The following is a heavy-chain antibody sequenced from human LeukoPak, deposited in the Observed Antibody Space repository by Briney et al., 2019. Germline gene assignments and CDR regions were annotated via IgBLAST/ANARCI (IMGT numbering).Heavy chain of an antibody. D-gene: IGHD1-20*01. CDR1: GFTFDDYG. CDR2: INWNGGST. Sequence: GGSLRLSCAASGFTFDDYGMSWVRQAPGKGLEWVSGINWNGGSTGYADSVKGRFTISRDNAKNSLYLQMNSLRAEDTALYYCARAPYNWNYYYYMDVWGKGTTVTVSS. J-gene: IGHJ6*03. CDR3: ARAPYNWNYYYYMDV. V-gene: IGHV3-20*04.